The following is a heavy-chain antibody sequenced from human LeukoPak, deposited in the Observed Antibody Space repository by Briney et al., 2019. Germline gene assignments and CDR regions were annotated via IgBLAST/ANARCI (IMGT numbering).Heavy chain of an antibody. D-gene: IGHD2-21*02. CDR3: ARAGVVTAIDY. V-gene: IGHV4-59*01. J-gene: IGHJ4*02. CDR1: GGSISSYY. CDR2: IYYSGST. Sequence: SETLSLTCTVSGGSISSYYWSWIRQAPGKGLEWIGCIYYSGSTKYNPSLKSRVTISVDTSKNQFSLRLTSVTAADTAVYYCARAGVVTAIDYWGQGTLVTVSS.